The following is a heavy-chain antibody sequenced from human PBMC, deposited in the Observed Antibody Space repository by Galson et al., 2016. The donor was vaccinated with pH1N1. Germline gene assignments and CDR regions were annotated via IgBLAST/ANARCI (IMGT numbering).Heavy chain of an antibody. D-gene: IGHD3-22*01. CDR3: ARGGYWDY. V-gene: IGHV1-46*01. Sequence: SVKVSCKASGYTFTTQYVSWVRQAPGQGLEWLGVIDPSGGSTTYAQKFQGRVTVTVDTSTSTVYMELSSLRSDDTAMYYCARGGYWDYWGQGTLVTVSS. J-gene: IGHJ4*02. CDR1: GYTFTTQY. CDR2: IDPSGGST.